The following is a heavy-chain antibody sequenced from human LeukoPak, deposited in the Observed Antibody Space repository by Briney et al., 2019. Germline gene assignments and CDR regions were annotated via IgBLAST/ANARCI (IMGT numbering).Heavy chain of an antibody. CDR3: ARNGEMKYYDSSGYQTSEAGPFDY. Sequence: SVTLSLTCAVYGGSFSGYYWSWIRQPPGKGLEWIGEINHSGSTNYNPSLKSRVTISVDTSKNQFSLKLSSVTAADTAVYYCARNGEMKYYDSSGYQTSEAGPFDYWGQGTLVTVSS. V-gene: IGHV4-34*01. D-gene: IGHD3-22*01. J-gene: IGHJ4*02. CDR2: INHSGST. CDR1: GGSFSGYY.